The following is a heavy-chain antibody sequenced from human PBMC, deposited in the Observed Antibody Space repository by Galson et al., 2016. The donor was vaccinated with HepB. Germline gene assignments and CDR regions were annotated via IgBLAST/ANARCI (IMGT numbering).Heavy chain of an antibody. D-gene: IGHD4-17*01. CDR2: ISGSGNSI. CDR1: GLTLSSCA. J-gene: IGHJ4*02. Sequence: SLRLSCAASGLTLSSCAVTWVRQAPGKGLEWVSTISGSGNSILYGDSVKGRFTISRDNSKNIVYLQMNSLRAEDTALYYCAKDPNGDYIGAYDSWGQGTLVSVSS. V-gene: IGHV3-23*01. CDR3: AKDPNGDYIGAYDS.